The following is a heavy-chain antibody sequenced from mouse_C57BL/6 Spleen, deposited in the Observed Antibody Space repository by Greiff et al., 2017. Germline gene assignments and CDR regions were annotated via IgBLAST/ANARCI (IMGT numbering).Heavy chain of an antibody. Sequence: DVHLVESGGGLVKPGGSLKLSCAASGFTFSDYGMHWVRQAPEKGLEWVAYISSGSSTIYYADTVKGRFTISRDNAKNTLFLQMTSLRSEDTAMYYCARGGLITTVVATDYAMDYWGQGTSVTVSS. CDR1: GFTFSDYG. V-gene: IGHV5-17*01. D-gene: IGHD1-1*01. J-gene: IGHJ4*01. CDR3: ARGGLITTVVATDYAMDY. CDR2: ISSGSSTI.